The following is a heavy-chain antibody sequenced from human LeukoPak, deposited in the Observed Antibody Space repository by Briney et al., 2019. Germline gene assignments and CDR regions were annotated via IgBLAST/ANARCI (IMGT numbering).Heavy chain of an antibody. Sequence: SETLSLTCAVYGGSLSGYYWSWIRQPPGKGLEWIGEINHSGSTNYNPSLKSRVTISVDTSKNQFSLKLSSVTAADTAVYYCARLGDYGDYELDYWGQGTLVTVSS. V-gene: IGHV4-34*01. J-gene: IGHJ4*02. D-gene: IGHD4-17*01. CDR3: ARLGDYGDYELDY. CDR2: INHSGST. CDR1: GGSLSGYY.